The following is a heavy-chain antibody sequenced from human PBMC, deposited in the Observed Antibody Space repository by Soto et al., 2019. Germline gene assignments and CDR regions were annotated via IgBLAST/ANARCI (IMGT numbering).Heavy chain of an antibody. Sequence: QVQLQQWGAGLLKPSETLSLTCAVYSGCFSGYYWSWIRQPPGKGLGWIGDINHSGSTSYKLSRKSRVTISVDPPTNQFSRRMTSVTAADTAVYYGARGKWLDNNWGRVTLVIVSS. D-gene: IGHD6-19*01. J-gene: IGHJ4*02. CDR2: INHSGST. CDR3: ARGKWLDNN. V-gene: IGHV4-34*01. CDR1: SGCFSGYY.